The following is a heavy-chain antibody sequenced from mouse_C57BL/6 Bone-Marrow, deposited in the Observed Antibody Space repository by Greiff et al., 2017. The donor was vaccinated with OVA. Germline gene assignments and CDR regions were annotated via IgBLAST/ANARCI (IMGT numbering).Heavy chain of an antibody. J-gene: IGHJ2*01. CDR1: GYTFTDYY. CDR3: ARWGGKDYFDY. V-gene: IGHV1-19*01. Sequence: VQLKQSGPVLVKPGASVKMSCKASGYTFTDYYMNWVKQSHGKSLEWIGVINPYNGGTSYNQKFKGKATLTVDKSSSTAYMELNSLTSEDSAVYYCARWGGKDYFDYWGQGTTLTVSS. CDR2: INPYNGGT.